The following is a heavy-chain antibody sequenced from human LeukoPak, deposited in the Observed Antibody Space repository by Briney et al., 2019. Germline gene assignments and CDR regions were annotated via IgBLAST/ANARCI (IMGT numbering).Heavy chain of an antibody. D-gene: IGHD5-12*01. Sequence: SETLSLTCAVYGGSFSGYYWSWICQPPGKGLEWIGEINHSGSTNYNPSLKSRVTISVDASKNQFSLKLSSVTAADTAVYYCARHGLRFYYYYGMDVWGQGTTVTVSS. CDR1: GGSFSGYY. V-gene: IGHV4-34*01. CDR3: ARHGLRFYYYYGMDV. J-gene: IGHJ6*02. CDR2: INHSGST.